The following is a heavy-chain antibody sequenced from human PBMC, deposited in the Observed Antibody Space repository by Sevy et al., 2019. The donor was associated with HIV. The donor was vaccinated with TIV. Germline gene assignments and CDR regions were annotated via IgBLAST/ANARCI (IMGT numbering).Heavy chain of an antibody. V-gene: IGHV3-30*18. J-gene: IGHJ4*02. CDR2: ISYDGTYK. CDR1: GFTFSDYA. D-gene: IGHD3-22*01. CDR3: AKGPSLHYDSSGYYDY. Sequence: GGSLRLSCAASGFTFSDYAMHWVRQAPGKGLQWVALISYDGTYKYYEDSVKGRFTISRDASKNTLYLQVNSLRTDDTAVYYCAKGPSLHYDSSGYYDYWGQGTLVTVSS.